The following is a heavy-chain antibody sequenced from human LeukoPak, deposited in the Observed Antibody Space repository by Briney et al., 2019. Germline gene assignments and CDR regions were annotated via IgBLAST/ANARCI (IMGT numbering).Heavy chain of an antibody. CDR3: AKYVGAAGTGY. V-gene: IGHV3-30*18. D-gene: IGHD6-13*01. Sequence: GGSLRLSCAASGFTFSSYGMHWVRQAPGKGLEWVAVISYDGSNKYYADSVKGRFTISRDNSKNTLYLQMNSLRAEDTAVYYCAKYVGAAGTGYWGQGTLVTVSS. J-gene: IGHJ4*02. CDR2: ISYDGSNK. CDR1: GFTFSSYG.